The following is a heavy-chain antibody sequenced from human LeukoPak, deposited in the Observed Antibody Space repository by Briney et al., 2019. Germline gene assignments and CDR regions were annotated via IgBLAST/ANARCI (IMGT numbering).Heavy chain of an antibody. CDR3: ARDLYSYGYGVYYYYMDV. J-gene: IGHJ6*03. D-gene: IGHD5-18*01. V-gene: IGHV1-24*01. CDR1: GYTLTELS. Sequence: ASVKVSCKVSGYTLTELSMHWVRQAPGKGLEWMGGFDPEDGETIYAQKFQGRVTMTEDTSTDTAYMELSSLRSEDTAVYYCARDLYSYGYGVYYYYMDVWGKGTTVTVSS. CDR2: FDPEDGET.